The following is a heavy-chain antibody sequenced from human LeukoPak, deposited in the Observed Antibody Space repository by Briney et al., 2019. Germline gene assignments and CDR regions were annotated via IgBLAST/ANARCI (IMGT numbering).Heavy chain of an antibody. CDR3: ARAMITFGGVIATLDY. D-gene: IGHD3-16*02. Sequence: GASVKVSCKASGYTFTSYGISWVRQAPGQGLEWMGWISAYNGNTNYAQKLQGRVTMTTDTSTSTAYMELRSLRSDDTAVYYCARAMITFGGVIATLDYWGQGTLVTVSS. CDR2: ISAYNGNT. V-gene: IGHV1-18*01. CDR1: GYTFTSYG. J-gene: IGHJ4*02.